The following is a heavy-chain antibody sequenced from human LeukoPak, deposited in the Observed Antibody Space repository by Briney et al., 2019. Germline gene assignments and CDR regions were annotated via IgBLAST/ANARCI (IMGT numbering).Heavy chain of an antibody. CDR3: VRHIKPAGPWDGMDV. CDR2: ISGSGGST. J-gene: IGHJ6*02. Sequence: PGGSLRLSCAASGFTFSNAWMSWVRQAPGKGLEWVSTISGSGGSTYYADSVRGRFTISRDNSKNTLYLQMHSLRAEDTAVYYCVRHIKPAGPWDGMDVWGQGTTVIVSS. V-gene: IGHV3-23*01. D-gene: IGHD1-26*01. CDR1: GFTFSNAW.